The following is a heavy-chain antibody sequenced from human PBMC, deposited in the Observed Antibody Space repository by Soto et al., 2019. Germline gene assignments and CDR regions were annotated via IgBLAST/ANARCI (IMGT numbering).Heavy chain of an antibody. V-gene: IGHV4-61*01. CDR2: ISYSGTT. Sequence: PSETLSLTCTVSGVSVSSGSFYWAWIRQPPGKGLEWIGFISYSGTTNYNPSLKSRVTISVDTSRSQISLKVSSLTAADSAVYYCARSYDILTGFYYYYYGMDVWGQGTTVTVSS. D-gene: IGHD3-9*01. J-gene: IGHJ6*02. CDR3: ARSYDILTGFYYYYYGMDV. CDR1: GVSVSSGSFY.